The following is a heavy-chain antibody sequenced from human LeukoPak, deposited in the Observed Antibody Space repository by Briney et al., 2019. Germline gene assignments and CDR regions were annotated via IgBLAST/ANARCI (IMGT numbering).Heavy chain of an antibody. CDR1: GYTFTSYG. Sequence: ASVKVSCKASGYTFTSYGISWVRQAPGQGLEWMGWISAYNGNTKYAQKLQGRVTMTTDISTSTAYMELRSLGSYDTAVDCRAIVQLWFNAFDIWGQGTMVTVSS. CDR2: ISAYNGNT. CDR3: AIVQLWFNAFDI. V-gene: IGHV1-18*01. D-gene: IGHD5-18*01. J-gene: IGHJ3*02.